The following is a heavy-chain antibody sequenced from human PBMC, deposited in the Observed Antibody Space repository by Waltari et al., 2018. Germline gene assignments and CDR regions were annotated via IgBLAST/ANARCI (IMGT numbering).Heavy chain of an antibody. CDR3: AKGTSGYTSSAADY. J-gene: IGHJ4*02. V-gene: IGHV3-23*01. D-gene: IGHD5-12*01. CDR1: GFTFGRFA. CDR2: VNDDGGRT. Sequence: EVQLLESGGGLVQPGGFVRLSCAAPGFTFGRFARHWLGQVPGKGLEWVSVVNDDGGRTYYGDSVRGRFATSRDSSKNTVYLQMNSLRAEDTALYYCAKGTSGYTSSAADYWGQGVLVTVSS.